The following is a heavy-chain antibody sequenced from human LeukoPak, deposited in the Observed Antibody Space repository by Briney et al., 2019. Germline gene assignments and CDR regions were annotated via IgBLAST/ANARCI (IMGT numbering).Heavy chain of an antibody. CDR2: ISSSSRSI. Sequence: SGGSLRLSCAASGFTFSSYSMNWVRQAPGKGLEWVSYISSSSRSIYYADSVKGRFTISRDNANNSLSLQMNSLRDEDTAVYYCVLGSPFDYWGRGTLVTVSS. J-gene: IGHJ4*02. D-gene: IGHD3-10*01. CDR3: VLGSPFDY. V-gene: IGHV3-48*02. CDR1: GFTFSSYS.